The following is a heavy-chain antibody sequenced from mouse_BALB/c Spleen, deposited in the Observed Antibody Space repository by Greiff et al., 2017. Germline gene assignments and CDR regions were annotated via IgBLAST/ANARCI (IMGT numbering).Heavy chain of an antibody. J-gene: IGHJ4*01. V-gene: IGHV5-12-2*01. CDR3: ARHPLTWFYAMDY. Sequence: EVKLVESGGGLVQPGGSLKLSCAASGFTFSSYTMSWVRQTPEKRLEWVAYISNGGGSTYYPDTVKGRFTISRDNAKNTLYLQMSSLKSEDTAMYYCARHPLTWFYAMDYWGQGTSVTVSS. CDR2: ISNGGGST. D-gene: IGHD2-2*01. CDR1: GFTFSSYT.